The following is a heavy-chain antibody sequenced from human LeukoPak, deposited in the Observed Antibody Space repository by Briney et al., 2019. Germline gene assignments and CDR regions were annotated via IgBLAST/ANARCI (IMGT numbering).Heavy chain of an antibody. CDR1: GFTFSSYA. J-gene: IGHJ4*02. Sequence: GGSLRLSCAASGFTFSSYAMSWVRQAPGKGLEWVSAISGSGGSTYYADSVKGRFTISRDNSKNTLYLQMNSLRAEDTAVYYCAKDPKXSGXXXXPXDXWGQXXLVTVSS. CDR3: AKDPKXSGXXXXPXDX. D-gene: IGHD3-10*01. CDR2: ISGSGGST. V-gene: IGHV3-23*01.